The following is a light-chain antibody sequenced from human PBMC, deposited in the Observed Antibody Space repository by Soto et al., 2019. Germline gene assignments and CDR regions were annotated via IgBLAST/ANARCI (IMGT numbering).Light chain of an antibody. J-gene: IGLJ1*01. CDR1: SSNIGINP. Sequence: QAVVTQPASASGTPGQRVTISCSGGSSNIGINPVAWYQQLPGMAPKLLIYDNKKRPSGVPDRFSGSRSDTSASLAISGLQSEDEADYFCGAWEASLNGYVFGSGTKVTVL. V-gene: IGLV1-44*01. CDR3: GAWEASLNGYV. CDR2: DNK.